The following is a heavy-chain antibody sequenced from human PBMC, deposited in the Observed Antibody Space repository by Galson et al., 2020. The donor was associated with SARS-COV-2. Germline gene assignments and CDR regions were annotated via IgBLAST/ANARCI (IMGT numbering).Heavy chain of an antibody. V-gene: IGHV4-4*02. J-gene: IGHJ5*02. CDR2: IYLSSNS. CDR1: GYSISSNYL. D-gene: IGHD2-21*01. Sequence: SETLCLTCAVSGYSISSNYLRYLVRQPPGKLLEWTWKIYLSSNSIPYPSLESRITISIDKSRNQFYLKLKFVTAADTADYYCERSDTLQRFLSIDLWGQGTLVIVSS. CDR3: ERSDTLQRFLSIDL.